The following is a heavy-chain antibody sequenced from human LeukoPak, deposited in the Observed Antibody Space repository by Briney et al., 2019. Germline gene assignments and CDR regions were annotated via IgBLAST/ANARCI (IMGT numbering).Heavy chain of an antibody. J-gene: IGHJ5*02. CDR3: AKDPVPYSSSWYRWFDP. D-gene: IGHD6-13*01. V-gene: IGHV3-30*02. Sequence: PGGSLRLSCAASGFTISTYAMTWVRQAPGKGLEWVAFIRYDGSNKYYADSVKGRFTISRDNSKNTLYLQMNSLRAEDTAVYYCAKDPVPYSSSWYRWFDPWGQGTLVTVSS. CDR2: IRYDGSNK. CDR1: GFTISTYA.